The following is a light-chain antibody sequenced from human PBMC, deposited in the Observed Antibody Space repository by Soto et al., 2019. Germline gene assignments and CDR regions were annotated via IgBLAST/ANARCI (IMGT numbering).Light chain of an antibody. CDR3: QQRSNWPLT. CDR1: QSVSXY. CDR2: DAS. J-gene: IGKJ3*01. Sequence: EIVLTQSPATLSLSPGERATLSCRASQSVSXYLAWYQQKPGQAPRLLIYDASNRATGIPARFSGSGSGTDFTLTISSLEPEDFAVYYCQQRSNWPLTFGPGTKVDIK. V-gene: IGKV3-11*01.